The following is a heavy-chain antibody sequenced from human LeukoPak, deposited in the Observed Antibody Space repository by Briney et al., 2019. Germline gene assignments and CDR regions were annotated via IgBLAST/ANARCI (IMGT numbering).Heavy chain of an antibody. CDR2: ISSSGGDI. Sequence: GGALRLSCAASGFPFSRYGMGGVRQAPGKGLEGVARISSSGGDISYADSVKGRFTISRDNSKDTLYLQINSLRVEDTAVYFCARDHPPNYYGSGSYPYWGQGTLVTVSS. CDR3: ARDHPPNYYGSGSYPY. CDR1: GFPFSRYG. D-gene: IGHD3-10*01. V-gene: IGHV3-23*01. J-gene: IGHJ4*02.